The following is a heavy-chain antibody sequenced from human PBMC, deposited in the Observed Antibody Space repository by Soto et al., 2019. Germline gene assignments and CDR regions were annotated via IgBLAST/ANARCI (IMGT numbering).Heavy chain of an antibody. J-gene: IGHJ5*02. D-gene: IGHD3-22*01. CDR1: GYTFTSYY. V-gene: IGHV1-46*03. CDR3: ARDIYDSSGPPPNWFDP. CDR2: INPSGGST. Sequence: GASVKVSCKSSGYTFTSYYMHWVRQAPGQGLEWMGIINPSGGSTSYAQKFQGRVTMTRDTSTSTVYMELSSLRSEDTAVYYCARDIYDSSGPPPNWFDPRGQGTLVTVSS.